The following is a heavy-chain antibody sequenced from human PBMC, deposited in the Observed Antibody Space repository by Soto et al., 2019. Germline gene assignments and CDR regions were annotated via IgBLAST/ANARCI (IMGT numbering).Heavy chain of an antibody. V-gene: IGHV3-9*01. CDR3: ASTYSGYEDFDY. D-gene: IGHD5-12*01. CDR1: GFTFDDYA. J-gene: IGHJ4*02. CDR2: ISWNSAYI. Sequence: EVQLVESGGGLVQPGRSLRLSCVASGFTFDDYAMHWVRQVPGKGPEWVSVISWNSAYIGYADSVKGRFTISRDNAKNSVSLQMNSLRTEDTALYYCASTYSGYEDFDYWGQGTLVTVSS.